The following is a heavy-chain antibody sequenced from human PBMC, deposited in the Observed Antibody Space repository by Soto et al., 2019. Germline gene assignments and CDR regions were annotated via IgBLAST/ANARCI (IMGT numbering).Heavy chain of an antibody. CDR1: GGSISSGGYY. D-gene: IGHD4-17*01. J-gene: IGHJ3*02. V-gene: IGHV4-31*03. CDR3: ARDLGHDYGGKPDAFDI. Sequence: QVQLQESGPGLVKPSQTLSLTCTVSGGSISSGGYYWSWIRQHPGKGLEWIGYIYYSGSTYYNPSLKSRVTISVDTSKNQCSLKLSSVTAADTAVYYCARDLGHDYGGKPDAFDIWGQGTMVTVSS. CDR2: IYYSGST.